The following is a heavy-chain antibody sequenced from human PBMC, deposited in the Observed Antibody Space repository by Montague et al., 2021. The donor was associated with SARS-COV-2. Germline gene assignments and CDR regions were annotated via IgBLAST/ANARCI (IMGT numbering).Heavy chain of an antibody. CDR3: SRATSVRGAVSWFDP. J-gene: IGHJ5*02. Sequence: SETLSLTCTVSGGSISSHFWSFIRQPPGKGLEWIGYINSNGGTNDNPSLRRRPTMSVDTSKNQFSLQLRSMTPADTAVYFCSRATSVRGAVSWFDPWGQGTLVTVSS. CDR1: GGSISSHF. V-gene: IGHV4-59*11. CDR2: INSNGGT. D-gene: IGHD3-10*01.